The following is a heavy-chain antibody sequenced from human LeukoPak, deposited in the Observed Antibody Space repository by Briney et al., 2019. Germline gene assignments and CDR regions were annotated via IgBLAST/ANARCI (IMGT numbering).Heavy chain of an antibody. CDR1: GFTVSSHD. J-gene: IGHJ4*02. V-gene: IGHV3-53*04. CDR2: IYMGGNT. CDR3: VRVGDEVAYTRGYLDY. D-gene: IGHD3-16*01. Sequence: GGSLRLSCAASGFTVSSHDMSWVRQAPGKGLEWGSVIYMGGNTFYVDSVKGRFTISRHTSKNTLYLQMNSLRPEDTAVYYCVRVGDEVAYTRGYLDYWGQGTLVTVSS.